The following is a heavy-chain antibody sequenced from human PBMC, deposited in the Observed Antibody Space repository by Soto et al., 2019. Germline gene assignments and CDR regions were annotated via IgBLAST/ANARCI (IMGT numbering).Heavy chain of an antibody. Sequence: QVQLQESAPGLVKPSETLSLTCTVSGGSISSYYWSWIRQPPGKGLEWIGYIYYIGSTNYNPSLKSRVTISGDTAKHQSSLSLSSVPGAATAVYYCARRWGAAVDYWGQGTLVTVSS. V-gene: IGHV4-59*08. CDR2: IYYIGST. J-gene: IGHJ4*02. D-gene: IGHD1-26*01. CDR1: GGSISSYY. CDR3: ARRWGAAVDY.